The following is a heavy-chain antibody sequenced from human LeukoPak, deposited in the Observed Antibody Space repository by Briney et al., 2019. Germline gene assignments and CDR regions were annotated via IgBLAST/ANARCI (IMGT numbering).Heavy chain of an antibody. CDR3: ARALKVGARYYYYYMDV. J-gene: IGHJ6*03. CDR2: IYTSGST. D-gene: IGHD1-26*01. CDR1: GGSISSYY. Sequence: SETLSLTCTVSGGSISSYYWSWIRQPAGKGLEWIGRIYTSGSTNYNPSLKSRVTISVDTSKNQFSLKLSSVTAADTAVYYCARALKVGARYYYYYMDVWGKGTTVTVSS. V-gene: IGHV4-4*07.